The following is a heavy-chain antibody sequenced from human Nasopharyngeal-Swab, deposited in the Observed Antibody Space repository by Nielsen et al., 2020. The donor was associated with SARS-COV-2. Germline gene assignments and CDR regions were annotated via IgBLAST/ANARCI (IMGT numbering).Heavy chain of an antibody. J-gene: IGHJ6*03. D-gene: IGHD4-17*01. CDR3: ARARGAYGDYYYYYYKDV. CDR2: TYYRSKWYN. Sequence: SETLSLTCAISGDSVSSSSAAWNWIRQSPSRGLEWLGRTYYRSKWYNDYAVSVKSPITINPDTSKNQFSLHLNSVTPEDTAVYYCARARGAYGDYYYYYYKDVWGKGTTVTISS. V-gene: IGHV6-1*01. CDR1: GDSVSSSSAA.